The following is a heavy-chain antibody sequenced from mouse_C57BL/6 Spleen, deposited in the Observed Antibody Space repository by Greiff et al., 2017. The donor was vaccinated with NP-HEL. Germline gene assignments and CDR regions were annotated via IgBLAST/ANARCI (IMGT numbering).Heavy chain of an antibody. Sequence: QVQLQQPGAELVRPGSSVKLSCKASGYTFTSYWMHWVKQRPIQGLEWIGNIDPSDSETHYNQKFKDKATLTVDKSSSTAYMQLSSLTSEDSAVYYCARRGSYDYDGFAHWGQGTLVTVSA. J-gene: IGHJ3*01. CDR3: ARRGSYDYDGFAH. V-gene: IGHV1-52*01. CDR1: GYTFTSYW. D-gene: IGHD2-4*01. CDR2: IDPSDSET.